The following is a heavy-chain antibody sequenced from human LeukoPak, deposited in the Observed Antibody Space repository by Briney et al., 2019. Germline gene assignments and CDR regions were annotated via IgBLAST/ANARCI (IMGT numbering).Heavy chain of an antibody. Sequence: SETLSLTCTVSLDSTTSNFWSWVRQPPGKGLEWIGEIHRSGSPNYNPPLQSRVTISIDRSRNQIALELSSVTAADTAVYYCAREILGGFNPGAYWGQGTLATVSS. CDR3: AREILGGFNPGAY. D-gene: IGHD1-14*01. CDR1: LDSTTSNF. V-gene: IGHV4-4*02. J-gene: IGHJ4*02. CDR2: IHRSGSP.